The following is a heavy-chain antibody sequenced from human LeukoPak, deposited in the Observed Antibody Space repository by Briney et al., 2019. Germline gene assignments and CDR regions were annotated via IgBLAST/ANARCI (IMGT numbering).Heavy chain of an antibody. V-gene: IGHV1-2*02. J-gene: IGHJ4*02. D-gene: IGHD3-22*01. CDR1: GYTFTGYY. CDR2: INPNSGGT. Sequence: GASVTVSCKASGYTFTGYYMHWVRQAPGQGLEGMGWINPNSGGTNYAQKFQGRVTMTRDTSISTAYMELSRLRSDDTAVYYCAKDANQYYLDSSGYGDYWGQGILVTVSS. CDR3: AKDANQYYLDSSGYGDY.